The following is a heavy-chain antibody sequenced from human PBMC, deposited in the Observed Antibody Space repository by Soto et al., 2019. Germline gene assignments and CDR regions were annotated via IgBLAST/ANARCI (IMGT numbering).Heavy chain of an antibody. D-gene: IGHD5-12*01. Sequence: GGSLRLSCAASGFTFSSYGMHWVRQAPGKGLEWVAVIWFDGSDKYYADSVKGRFSISRDNSKNTLYLQMNSLRAEDTAVYYCARDSDKDLVATIGAFDIWGQGTMVTVSS. J-gene: IGHJ3*02. CDR1: GFTFSSYG. CDR2: IWFDGSDK. V-gene: IGHV3-33*01. CDR3: ARDSDKDLVATIGAFDI.